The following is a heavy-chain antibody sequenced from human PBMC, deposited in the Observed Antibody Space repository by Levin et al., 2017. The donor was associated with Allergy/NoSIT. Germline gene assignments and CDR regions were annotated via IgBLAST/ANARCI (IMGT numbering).Heavy chain of an antibody. CDR2: ISAYNGNT. D-gene: IGHD5-18*01. CDR1: GYTFTSYG. CDR3: ARDSGTAMVWGPWSGLPFDY. J-gene: IGHJ4*02. Sequence: GESLKISCKASGYTFTSYGISWVRQAPGQGLEWMGWISAYNGNTNYAQKLQGRVTMTTDTSTSTAYMELRSLRSDDTAVYYCARDSGTAMVWGPWSGLPFDYWGQGTLVTVSS. V-gene: IGHV1-18*01.